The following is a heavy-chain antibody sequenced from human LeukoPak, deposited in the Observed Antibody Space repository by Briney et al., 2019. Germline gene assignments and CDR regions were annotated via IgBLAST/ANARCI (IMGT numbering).Heavy chain of an antibody. D-gene: IGHD6-6*01. Sequence: SETLSLTCAVSGGSISSGGYSWSWIRQPPGKGLEWIGYIYHSGSTYYNPSLKSRVTISVDRSKNQFSLKLSSVTAADTAVYYCARGKSRIAARPIYFDYWGQGTLVTVSS. CDR3: ARGKSRIAARPIYFDY. J-gene: IGHJ4*02. CDR2: IYHSGST. CDR1: GGSISSGGYS. V-gene: IGHV4-30-2*01.